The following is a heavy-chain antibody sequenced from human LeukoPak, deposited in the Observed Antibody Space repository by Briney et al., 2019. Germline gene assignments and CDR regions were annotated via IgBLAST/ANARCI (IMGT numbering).Heavy chain of an antibody. CDR1: GFTFSRYW. D-gene: IGHD6-19*01. Sequence: PGGSLRLSCAASGFTFSRYWMSWVRQAPGKGLEWGANIKQDGSEKYYVDSVKGRFTISRDNAKNSLYLQMNSLRAEDTAVYYCARERSGWFEEPFDSWGQGTLVTVSS. CDR2: IKQDGSEK. V-gene: IGHV3-7*01. CDR3: ARERSGWFEEPFDS. J-gene: IGHJ4*02.